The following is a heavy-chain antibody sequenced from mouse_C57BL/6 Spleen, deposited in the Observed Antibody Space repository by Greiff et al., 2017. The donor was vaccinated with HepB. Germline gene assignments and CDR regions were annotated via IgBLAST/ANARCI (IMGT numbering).Heavy chain of an antibody. CDR1: GFTFSDYY. CDR3: ARGGGWYFDV. D-gene: IGHD1-1*02. CDR2: INYDGSST. J-gene: IGHJ1*03. Sequence: VQLKESEGGLVKPGSSMKLSCTASGFTFSDYYMAWVRQVPEKGLEWVANINYDGSSTYYLDSLKSRFIISRDNAKNILYLQMSSLKSEDTATYYCARGGGWYFDVWGTGTTVTVSS. V-gene: IGHV5-16*01.